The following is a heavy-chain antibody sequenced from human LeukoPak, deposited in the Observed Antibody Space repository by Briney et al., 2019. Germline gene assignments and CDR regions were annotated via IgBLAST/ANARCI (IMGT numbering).Heavy chain of an antibody. V-gene: IGHV1-18*01. Sequence: ASVKVSCKXSGYTFTSYGISWVRQAPGQGLERMGWISAYNGNTNYAQKLQGRVTMTTDTSTSTAYMELRSLRSDDTAVYHCATVFEYSSANWFDPWGQGTLVTVSS. CDR3: ATVFEYSSANWFDP. CDR2: ISAYNGNT. J-gene: IGHJ5*02. D-gene: IGHD6-6*01. CDR1: GYTFTSYG.